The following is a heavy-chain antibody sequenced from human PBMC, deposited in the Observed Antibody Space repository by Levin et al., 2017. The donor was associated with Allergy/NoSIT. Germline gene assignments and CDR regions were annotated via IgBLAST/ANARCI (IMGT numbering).Heavy chain of an antibody. CDR1: GFTFSSYA. CDR2: ISYDGSNK. Sequence: SGGSLRLSCAASGFTFSSYAMHWVRQAPGKGLEWVAVISYDGSNKYYADSVKGRFTISRDNSKNTLYLQMNSLRAEDTAVYYCARDRSVAGRGTDYWGQGTLVTVSS. CDR3: ARDRSVAGRGTDY. V-gene: IGHV3-30-3*01. D-gene: IGHD6-19*01. J-gene: IGHJ4*02.